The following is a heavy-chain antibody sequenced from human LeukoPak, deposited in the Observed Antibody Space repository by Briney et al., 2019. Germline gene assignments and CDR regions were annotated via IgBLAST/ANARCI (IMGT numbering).Heavy chain of an antibody. V-gene: IGHV5-51*01. CDR3: ARASDYYDSSGYARSYFDY. CDR1: GYSFTSYW. CDR2: IYPGDSDT. J-gene: IGHJ4*02. Sequence: GESLKISCKGSGYSFTSYWIGWARQMPGKGLEWMGIIYPGDSDTRYSPSFQGQVTISADKSISTAYLQWSSLKASDTAMYYCARASDYYDSSGYARSYFDYWGQGTLVTVSS. D-gene: IGHD3-22*01.